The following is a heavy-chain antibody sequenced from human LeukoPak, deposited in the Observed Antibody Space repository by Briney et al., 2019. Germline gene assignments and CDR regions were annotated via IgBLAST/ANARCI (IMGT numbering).Heavy chain of an antibody. D-gene: IGHD2-2*02. Sequence: GGSLRLSCAASGFTFSSYSMNWIRQAPGKGLEWVSYISSSSSTIYYADSVKGRFTISRDNAKNSLYLQMNSLRAEDTAVYYCAKYRLGWGQGTMVTVSS. CDR2: ISSSSSTI. CDR3: AKYRLG. CDR1: GFTFSSYS. J-gene: IGHJ3*01. V-gene: IGHV3-48*01.